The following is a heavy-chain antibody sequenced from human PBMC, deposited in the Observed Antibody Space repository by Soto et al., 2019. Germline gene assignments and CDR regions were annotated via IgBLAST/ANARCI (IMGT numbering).Heavy chain of an antibody. CDR2: ISYDGSNK. J-gene: IGHJ4*02. V-gene: IGHV3-30*18. CDR3: AKDQGSSGYGPLDY. CDR1: GFTFSSYG. Sequence: VGSLRLSCAASGFTFSSYGMHWVRQAPGKGLEWVAVISYDGSNKYYADSVKGRCTISRDNSKNTLYLQMNSLRAEDTAVYYCAKDQGSSGYGPLDYCGQRTLVTVSS. D-gene: IGHD3-22*01.